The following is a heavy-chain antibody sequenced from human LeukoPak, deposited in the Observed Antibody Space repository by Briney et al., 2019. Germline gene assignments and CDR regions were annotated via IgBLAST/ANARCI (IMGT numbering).Heavy chain of an antibody. D-gene: IGHD4-23*01. Sequence: GGSLRLSCAVSGFTFSGYDMNWVRQAPGKGLEWVSSISSSSSYIFYADSVKGRFTISRDNSKNTLYLQMNSLRAEDTAVYYCATVLNSLYYYGMDVWGQGSTVTVSS. CDR1: GFTFSGYD. CDR3: ATVLNSLYYYGMDV. V-gene: IGHV3-21*04. J-gene: IGHJ6*02. CDR2: ISSSSSYI.